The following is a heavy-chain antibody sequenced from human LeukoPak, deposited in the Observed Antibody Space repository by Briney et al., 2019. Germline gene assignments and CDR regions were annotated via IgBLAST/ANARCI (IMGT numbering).Heavy chain of an antibody. Sequence: GASVKVSCNGSGYTFSSYGISWVRQAPGQGLEWMGWISTYNGNTNYAQKLQGRVTMTTDTSTTTAYMELRSLRSDDTAVYYCARVDEDGFDYWGQGTLVTVSS. J-gene: IGHJ4*02. CDR1: GYTFSSYG. CDR2: ISTYNGNT. V-gene: IGHV1-18*01. CDR3: ARVDEDGFDY.